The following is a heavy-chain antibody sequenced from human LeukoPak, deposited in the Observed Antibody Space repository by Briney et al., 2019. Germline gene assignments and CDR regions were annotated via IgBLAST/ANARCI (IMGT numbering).Heavy chain of an antibody. CDR1: GFTVSSNY. Sequence: GGSLRLSCAASGFTVSSNYMNWVRQAPGKGLEWVSIIYSGGSTYYADSVKGRFTISRDNSKNTLYLQMNSLRAEDTAVYYCARDVNWNYCDYWGHGTLVTVSS. CDR3: ARDVNWNYCDY. J-gene: IGHJ4*01. CDR2: IYSGGST. V-gene: IGHV3-53*01. D-gene: IGHD1-20*01.